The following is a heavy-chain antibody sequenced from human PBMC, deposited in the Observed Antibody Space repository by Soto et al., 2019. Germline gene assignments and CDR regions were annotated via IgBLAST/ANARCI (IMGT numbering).Heavy chain of an antibody. J-gene: IGHJ4*02. D-gene: IGHD3-10*01. CDR2: IYYSGST. CDR3: ARLLMNYYRLDC. V-gene: IGHV4-30-4*01. CDR1: GASINSGDYY. Sequence: SETLSLTCTVSGASINSGDYYWSWIRQPPGKGLEWIGHIYYSGSTYYNPSLKSRAGILVDSSKSQVSLKLTSVTAADTAVYFCARLLMNYYRLDCWGRGALVTVSS.